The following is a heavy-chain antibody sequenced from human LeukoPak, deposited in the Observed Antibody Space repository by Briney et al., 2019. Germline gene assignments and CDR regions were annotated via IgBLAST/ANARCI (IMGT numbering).Heavy chain of an antibody. D-gene: IGHD1-20*01. CDR3: AIRGISGTKYFQY. CDR2: IAPNGGSR. Sequence: AGGSLRLSCAVSGFTFSTSAMSWVRQIPGKGLEWVSAIAPNGGSREYRDSVKGRFTISRDNSKNTLFLQMDSLRDEDTALYYCAIRGISGTKYFQYWGQGTLVTVSS. CDR1: GFTFSTSA. V-gene: IGHV3-23*01. J-gene: IGHJ1*01.